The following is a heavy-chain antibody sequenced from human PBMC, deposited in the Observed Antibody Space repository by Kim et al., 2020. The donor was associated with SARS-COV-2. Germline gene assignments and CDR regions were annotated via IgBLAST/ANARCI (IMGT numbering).Heavy chain of an antibody. D-gene: IGHD2-21*02. CDR1: GGSFSGYY. V-gene: IGHV4-34*01. CDR2: INHSGST. J-gene: IGHJ4*02. Sequence: SETLSLTCAVYGGSFSGYYWSWIRQPPGKGLEWIGEINHSGSTNYNPSLKSRVTISVDTSKNQFSLKLSSVTAADTAVYYCARAVVTPFNDYWGQGTLVTVSS. CDR3: ARAVVTPFNDY.